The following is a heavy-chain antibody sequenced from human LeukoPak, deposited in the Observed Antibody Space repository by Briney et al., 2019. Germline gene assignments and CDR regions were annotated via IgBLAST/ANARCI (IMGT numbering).Heavy chain of an antibody. CDR2: MFPDGRT. V-gene: IGHV3-53*01. CDR1: GLTVNDNY. Sequence: GGSLRLSCLVSGLTVNDNYMSWVRQAPGKGLQWVSVMFPDGRTFYGDSVRGRFTISRDLARNTLLLQMRSLRADDTAVHYCARTNPVYGDYDYWGQGTLVTVSS. D-gene: IGHD4-17*01. CDR3: ARTNPVYGDYDY. J-gene: IGHJ4*02.